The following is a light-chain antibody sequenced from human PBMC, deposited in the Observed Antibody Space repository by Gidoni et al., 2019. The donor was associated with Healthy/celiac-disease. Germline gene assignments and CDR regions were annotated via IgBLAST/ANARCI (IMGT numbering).Light chain of an antibody. Sequence: ELVLPQSPGTLSLSPGERATLSCRASQSVSSSYLAWYQQKPGQAPRLLIYGASSRATGIPDRFSGSGSGTDFTLTISRLEPEDFAVYYCQQYGSSQFTFGPGTKVDIK. CDR2: GAS. CDR3: QQYGSSQFT. CDR1: QSVSSSY. V-gene: IGKV3-20*01. J-gene: IGKJ3*01.